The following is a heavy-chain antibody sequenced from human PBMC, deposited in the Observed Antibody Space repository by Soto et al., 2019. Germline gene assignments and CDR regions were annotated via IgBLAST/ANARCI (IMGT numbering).Heavy chain of an antibody. CDR3: ARASPYCGGDCSDYFDY. Sequence: ASVKVSCKASGYTFTYCSLHWLQQAPGQGLEWMRWITVYNGNTNYAKKFQGRVTMTTDTSTSTAYMELRSLRSDDTAVYYWARASPYCGGDCSDYFDYWGQGTLVTVSS. CDR2: ITVYNGNT. CDR1: GYTFTYCS. V-gene: IGHV1-18*04. J-gene: IGHJ4*02. D-gene: IGHD2-21*01.